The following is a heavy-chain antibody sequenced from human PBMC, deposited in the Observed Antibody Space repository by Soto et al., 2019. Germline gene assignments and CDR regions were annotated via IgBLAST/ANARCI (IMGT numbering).Heavy chain of an antibody. V-gene: IGHV4-30-4*01. J-gene: IGHJ3*02. CDR3: ARDYYDSSGYYPPNDAFDI. Sequence: SETLSLTCTVSGGSISSGDYYWSWIRQPPGKGLEWIGYIYYSGSTYYNPSLKSRVTISVDTSKNQFSLKLSSVTAADTAVYYCARDYYDSSGYYPPNDAFDIWGQGTMVTVSS. CDR2: IYYSGST. CDR1: GGSISSGDYY. D-gene: IGHD3-22*01.